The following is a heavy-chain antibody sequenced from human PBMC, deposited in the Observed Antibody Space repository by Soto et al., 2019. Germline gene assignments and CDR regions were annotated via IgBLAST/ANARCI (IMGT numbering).Heavy chain of an antibody. J-gene: IGHJ3*02. CDR3: AQTAYFDAFDI. Sequence: GGSLRLSCVASGFTFSDHYIDWVRHAPGKGLEWVGRSRKKLGFYTREYAASVRGRFTISRDDSKNSMYLEMNSLKREDTAVYYCAQTAYFDAFDIWGQGTMVTVSS. D-gene: IGHD1-1*01. CDR1: GFTFSDHY. V-gene: IGHV3-72*01. CDR2: SRKKLGFYTR.